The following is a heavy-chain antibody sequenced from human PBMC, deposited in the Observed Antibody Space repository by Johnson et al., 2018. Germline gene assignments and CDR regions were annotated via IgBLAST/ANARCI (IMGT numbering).Heavy chain of an antibody. J-gene: IGHJ6*02. D-gene: IGHD6-19*01. Sequence: VQLLESGAEVKKPGSSVKVSCKASGGTFSSYAISWVRQAPGQGLEWMGGIIPIFGTANYAQKFQGRVTITADESTSTAYMELSSLRSEDTAGYYCARDLKGGSGWYYYDGMDVWGQGTTVTVSS. CDR3: ARDLKGGSGWYYYDGMDV. V-gene: IGHV1-69*01. CDR2: IIPIFGTA. CDR1: GGTFSSYA.